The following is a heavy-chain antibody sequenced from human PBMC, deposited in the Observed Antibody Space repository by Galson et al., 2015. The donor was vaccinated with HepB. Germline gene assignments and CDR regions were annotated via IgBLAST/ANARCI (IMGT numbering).Heavy chain of an antibody. V-gene: IGHV3-23*01. J-gene: IGHJ5*02. Sequence: SLRLSCAASGFAFNNHAMTWVRQPPGKGLDWVSTISDGGENTHYADSVKGRFTISRDNSKNTMFLQMNSLRAEDTAVYYCACSGRDGYTWGQGTLVTVSS. CDR1: GFAFNNHA. D-gene: IGHD5-24*01. CDR2: ISDGGENT. CDR3: ACSGRDGYT.